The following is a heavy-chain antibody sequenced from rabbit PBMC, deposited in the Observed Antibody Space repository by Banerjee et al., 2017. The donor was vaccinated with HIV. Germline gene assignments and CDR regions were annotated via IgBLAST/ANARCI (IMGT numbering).Heavy chain of an antibody. J-gene: IGHJ4*01. V-gene: IGHV1S45*01. Sequence: QEQVEESGGDLVKPEGSLTLTCTASGFSFSSSYYMCWVRQAPGKGLEWIACMDAGSSGSTWYASWVNGRFTISSHNAQNTLYLQLNSLTAADTATYFCARNHYAGYAGYGYAFNLWGPGTLVTVS. D-gene: IGHD6-1*01. CDR3: ARNHYAGYAGYGYAFNL. CDR2: MDAGSSGST. CDR1: GFSFSSSYY.